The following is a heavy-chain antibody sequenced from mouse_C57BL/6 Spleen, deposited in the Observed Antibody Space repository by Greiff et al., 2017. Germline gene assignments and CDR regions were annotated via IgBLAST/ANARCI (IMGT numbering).Heavy chain of an antibody. D-gene: IGHD1-1*01. CDR3: ARRGYGSSYSRYFDV. CDR1: GFSLTSYG. Sequence: VKLMESGPGLVQPSQSLSITCTVSGFSLTSYGVHWVRQSPGKGLVWLGVIWSGGSTDYNAAFISRLSISKDNSKSQVFFKMNSLQADDTAIYYCARRGYGSSYSRYFDVWGTGTTVTVSS. CDR2: IWSGGST. V-gene: IGHV2-2*01. J-gene: IGHJ1*03.